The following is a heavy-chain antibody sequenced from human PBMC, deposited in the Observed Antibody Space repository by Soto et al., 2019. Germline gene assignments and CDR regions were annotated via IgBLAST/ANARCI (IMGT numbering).Heavy chain of an antibody. Sequence: EVQLVESGGGLIQPGGSLRLSCAASGFTVSSNYMSWVRQAPGKGLEWDSVIYSGGSTYYADSVKGRFTISRDNSKNTLYLQMNSLRAEDTAVYYCARSDSSGYYAFDYWGQGTLVTVSS. CDR3: ARSDSSGYYAFDY. D-gene: IGHD3-22*01. J-gene: IGHJ4*02. CDR2: IYSGGST. V-gene: IGHV3-53*01. CDR1: GFTVSSNY.